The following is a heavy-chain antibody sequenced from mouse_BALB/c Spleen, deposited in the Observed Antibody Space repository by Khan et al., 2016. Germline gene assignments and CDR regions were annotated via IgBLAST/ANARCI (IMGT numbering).Heavy chain of an antibody. V-gene: IGHV3-2*02. CDR3: ARAPPRWYFDV. J-gene: IGHJ1*01. Sequence: EVELVESGPGLVKPSQSLSLTCTVTGYSITSDYAWNWIRQFPGNKLEWMGYISYSGSTSYNPSLKSRISITRDTSKNQFFLQLNSVTTEDTATSYCARAPPRWYFDVWGAGTTVTVSS. CDR2: ISYSGST. CDR1: GYSITSDYA.